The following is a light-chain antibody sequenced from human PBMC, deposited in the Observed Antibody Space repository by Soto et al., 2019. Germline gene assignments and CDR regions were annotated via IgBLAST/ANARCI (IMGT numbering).Light chain of an antibody. Sequence: NFMLTQPHSVSESPGKTVTISCTRSSGSIASNYVQWYQQRPGSAPTTVIYEDNQRPSGVPDRFSGSIDSSSNSASLTISGLKTEDEADHYCQSYDSSNHVVFGGGTKVTVL. CDR2: EDN. V-gene: IGLV6-57*04. CDR3: QSYDSSNHVV. CDR1: SGSIASNY. J-gene: IGLJ2*01.